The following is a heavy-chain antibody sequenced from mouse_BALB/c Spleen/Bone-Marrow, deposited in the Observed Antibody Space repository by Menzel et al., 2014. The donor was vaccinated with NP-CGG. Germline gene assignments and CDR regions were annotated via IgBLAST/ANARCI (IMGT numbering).Heavy chain of an antibody. CDR3: ARRAGAY. Sequence: EVKLVESGGGLVEPGGSLKLSCAASGFTFSGYTMSWVRQTPEKRLEWVAYISNGGGSTYYPDTVKGRFTISRDNAKNTLYLQMNSLKSEDTAMYYCARRAGAYWGQGTLVTVSA. CDR1: GFTFSGYT. D-gene: IGHD3-3*01. CDR2: ISNGGGST. V-gene: IGHV5-12-2*01. J-gene: IGHJ3*01.